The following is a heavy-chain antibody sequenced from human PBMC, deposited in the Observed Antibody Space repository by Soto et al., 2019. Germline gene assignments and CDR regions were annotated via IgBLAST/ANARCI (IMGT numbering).Heavy chain of an antibody. CDR2: INAGNGKT. D-gene: IGHD6-19*01. Sequence: ASVKVSCKASGYTFTNYAIHWVRQAPGQRLEWMGWINAGNGKTKYSQNFQGRVTITRDTSASIVYMEVNSLRSEDTALYYCAGGIGVATPANFYLDSWGQATRVTVSS. CDR1: GYTFTNYA. J-gene: IGHJ4*02. V-gene: IGHV1-3*01. CDR3: AGGIGVATPANFYLDS.